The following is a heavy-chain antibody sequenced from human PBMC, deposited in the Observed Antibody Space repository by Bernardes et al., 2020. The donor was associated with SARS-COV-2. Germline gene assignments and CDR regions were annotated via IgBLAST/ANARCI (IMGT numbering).Heavy chain of an antibody. D-gene: IGHD6-19*01. J-gene: IGHJ4*01. V-gene: IGHV3-21*01. CDR3: ARDGRIAVTATSDY. Sequence: GGSLRLSCAASGFIFSSYSMNWVRQAPGKGLEWVSSISSTSSYIYYADSVKGRFTISRDNAKNSLYLQMSSLRAEDTAVYYCARDGRIAVTATSDYWGHGTLVTVSS. CDR2: ISSTSSYI. CDR1: GFIFSSYS.